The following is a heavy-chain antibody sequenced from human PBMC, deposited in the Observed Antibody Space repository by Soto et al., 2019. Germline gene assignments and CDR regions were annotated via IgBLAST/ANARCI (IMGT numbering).Heavy chain of an antibody. Sequence: VQLVESGGGIIQPGRSLKLSCAASGFTFSSYSFHWVRQAPGKGLESVALISHDGTNEHYADSVKGRFTISRDDSKKMLYLQMSSLRPEDTAVYYCARGWLCGADCYYGIDHWGQGTRVAVSS. J-gene: IGHJ4*02. CDR3: ARGWLCGADCYYGIDH. CDR2: ISHDGTNE. CDR1: GFTFSSYS. D-gene: IGHD2-21*02. V-gene: IGHV3-30*15.